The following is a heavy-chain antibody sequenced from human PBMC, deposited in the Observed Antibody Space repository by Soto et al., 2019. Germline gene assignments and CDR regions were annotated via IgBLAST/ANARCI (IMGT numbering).Heavy chain of an antibody. CDR2: IDSSSSYI. J-gene: IGHJ4*02. Sequence: PGGSLRLSCAASGFSFRNYNMNWVRQAPGKGLEWLSSIDSSSSYIDYADSVKGRLTISRDNAKNSLYLQMNSLRAEDTALYYCARSSDSWYLYCFDYWGQGALVT. V-gene: IGHV3-21*06. CDR3: ARSSDSWYLYCFDY. D-gene: IGHD6-13*01. CDR1: GFSFRNYN.